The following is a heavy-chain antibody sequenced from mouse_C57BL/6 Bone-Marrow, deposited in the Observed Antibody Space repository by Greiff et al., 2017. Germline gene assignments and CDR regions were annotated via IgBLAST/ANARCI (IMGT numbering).Heavy chain of an antibody. CDR1: GFNIKDDY. CDR3: TTLAFYSYDWYFDV. CDR2: IDPENGDT. V-gene: IGHV14-4*01. Sequence: VQLQQSGAELVRPGASVKLSCTASGFNIKDDYMHWVKQRPEQGLEWIGWIDPENGDTEYASKFQGKATITADTSSNTAYLQLSSLTSDDTAVYYCTTLAFYSYDWYFDVWGTGTTVTVSS. J-gene: IGHJ1*03. D-gene: IGHD2-12*01.